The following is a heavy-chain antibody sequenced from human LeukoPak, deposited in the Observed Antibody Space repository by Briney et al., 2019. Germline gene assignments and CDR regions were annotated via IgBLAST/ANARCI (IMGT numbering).Heavy chain of an antibody. J-gene: IGHJ4*02. CDR2: IRYDGSNK. V-gene: IGHV3-30*02. D-gene: IGHD6-13*01. CDR3: VKDGSSSPLD. Sequence: GGSLRLSCAASGFTFSSYGMHWVRQAPGKGLEWVAFIRYDGSNKYYADSVKGRLTISRDNSKNTVYLQMNSLRAEDTAVYYCVKDGSSSPLDWGQGTLVTVSS. CDR1: GFTFSSYG.